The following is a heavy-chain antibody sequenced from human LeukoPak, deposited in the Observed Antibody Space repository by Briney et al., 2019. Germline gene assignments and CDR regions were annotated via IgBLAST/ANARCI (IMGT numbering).Heavy chain of an antibody. CDR3: ARESGVTMIVVLIHDAFDI. D-gene: IGHD3-22*01. CDR1: GGSISSYY. Sequence: SETLSLTCTVSGGSISSYYRSWIRQPAGKGLEWIGRIYTSGSTNYNPSLKSRVTMSVDTSKNQFSLKLSSVTAADTAVYYCARESGVTMIVVLIHDAFDIWGQGTMVTVSS. CDR2: IYTSGST. V-gene: IGHV4-4*07. J-gene: IGHJ3*02.